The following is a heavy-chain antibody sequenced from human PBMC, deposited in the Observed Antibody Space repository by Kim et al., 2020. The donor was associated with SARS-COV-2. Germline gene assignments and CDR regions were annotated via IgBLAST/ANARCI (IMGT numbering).Heavy chain of an antibody. CDR2: INHSGST. CDR3: ARGRSWELRYYYYYYGMDV. Sequence: SETLSLTCAVYGGSFSGYYWSWIRQPPGKGLEWIGEINHSGSTNYNPSLKSRVTISVDTSKNQFSLKLSSVTAADTAVYYCARGRSWELRYYYYYYGMDV. J-gene: IGHJ6*01. D-gene: IGHD1-26*01. CDR1: GGSFSGYY. V-gene: IGHV4-34*01.